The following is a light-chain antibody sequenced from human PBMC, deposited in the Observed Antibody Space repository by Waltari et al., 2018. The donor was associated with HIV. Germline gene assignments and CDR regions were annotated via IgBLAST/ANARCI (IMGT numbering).Light chain of an antibody. CDR1: SSDVVLYNY. CDR3: CSYAGSYTLI. J-gene: IGLJ2*01. CDR2: DLN. Sequence: QSALTQPRSVSGSPGQSVTISCTGTSSDVVLYNYVPCYQQHPGKVPKLLIYDLNDRPSGVPDRFSGSKSGTTASLTISGLQAEDEAFYYCCSYAGSYTLIFGGGTKLTVL. V-gene: IGLV2-11*01.